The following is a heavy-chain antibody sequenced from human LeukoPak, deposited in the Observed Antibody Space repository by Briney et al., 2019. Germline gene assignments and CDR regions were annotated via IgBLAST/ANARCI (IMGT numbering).Heavy chain of an antibody. CDR1: GFTFSVSV. J-gene: IGHJ4*02. CDR3: ARDLSGGGLDY. CDR2: ISSNGGST. Sequence: GGSLRLSCAASGFTFSVSVMHWVRQAPGKGLEYVSVISSNGGSTSYANSVKGRFTISRDNSKNTLYLQMGSLRAEDMAVYYCARDLSGGGLDYWGQATLVTVSS. V-gene: IGHV3-64*01. D-gene: IGHD3-10*01.